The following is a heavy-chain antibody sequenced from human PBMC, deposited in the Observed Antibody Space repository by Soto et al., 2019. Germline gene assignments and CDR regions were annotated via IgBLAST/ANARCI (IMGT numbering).Heavy chain of an antibody. CDR2: INPNSGGT. D-gene: IGHD2-15*01. CDR1: GYTFTGYY. Sequence: ASVKVSCKASGYTFTGYYMHWVRQAPGQGLEWMGWINPNSGGTNYAQKFQGWVTMTRETSISTAYMELSRLRSDDTAVYYCARGGYCSGGSCYRDWFDPWGQGTLVTVSS. CDR3: ARGGYCSGGSCYRDWFDP. V-gene: IGHV1-2*04. J-gene: IGHJ5*02.